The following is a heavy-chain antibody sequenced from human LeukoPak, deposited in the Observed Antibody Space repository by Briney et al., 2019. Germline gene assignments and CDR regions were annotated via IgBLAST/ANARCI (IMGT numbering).Heavy chain of an antibody. J-gene: IGHJ4*02. D-gene: IGHD3-16*02. CDR1: GGSISIYY. CDR2: IYYSGST. CDR3: ARGVPAGDYVWGSYRSLYYFDY. Sequence: SETLSLTCTVSGGSISIYYWRWIRQPPGEGLEWIGYIYYSGSTNFNPPLKSRVTLSVDTSKNQFSMKLSSVTAADTAVYYCARGVPAGDYVWGSYRSLYYFDYWGQGTLVTVSS. V-gene: IGHV4-59*08.